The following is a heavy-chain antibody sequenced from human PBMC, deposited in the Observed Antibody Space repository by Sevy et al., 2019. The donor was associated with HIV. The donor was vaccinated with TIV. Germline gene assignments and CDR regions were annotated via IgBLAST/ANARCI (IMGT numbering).Heavy chain of an antibody. D-gene: IGHD1-26*01. CDR2: ISGSGGST. V-gene: IGHV3-23*01. CDR1: GFTFSSYA. Sequence: GGSLRLSCAASGFTFSSYAMSWVRQAPGKGLEWVSAISGSGGSTYYADSVKGRFTISRDNSKNTLYLQMNSLRAEDTAVYYCAKDSSSIVGATDAFDIWGQGTMVTVSS. J-gene: IGHJ3*02. CDR3: AKDSSSIVGATDAFDI.